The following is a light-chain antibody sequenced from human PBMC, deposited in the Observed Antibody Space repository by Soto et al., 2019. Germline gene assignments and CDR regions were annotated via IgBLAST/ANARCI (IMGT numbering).Light chain of an antibody. J-gene: IGKJ1*01. CDR3: QQHNSYSWG. V-gene: IGKV1-5*01. CDR2: DAS. CDR1: QSISTW. Sequence: DIQLTQSPSTLSASVGDRFTITCRASQSISTWLAWYQQKPGKAPKFLIYDASSLESGVPSRFSGSGSGTEFTLTITSLQPDDFATYYCQQHNSYSWGFGQGTKVDIK.